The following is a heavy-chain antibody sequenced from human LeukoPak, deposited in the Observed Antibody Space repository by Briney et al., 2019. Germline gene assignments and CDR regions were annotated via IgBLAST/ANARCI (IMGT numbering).Heavy chain of an antibody. CDR3: ARVVAAAGHRIKSYYGMDV. V-gene: IGHV3-30-3*01. D-gene: IGHD6-13*01. Sequence: GGSLRLSCAASGFTFSSYAMHWVRQAPGKGLEWVAVISYGGSNKYYADSVKGRFTISRDNSKNTLYLQMNSLRAEDTAVYYCARVVAAAGHRIKSYYGMDVWGQGATVTVSS. CDR2: ISYGGSNK. CDR1: GFTFSSYA. J-gene: IGHJ6*02.